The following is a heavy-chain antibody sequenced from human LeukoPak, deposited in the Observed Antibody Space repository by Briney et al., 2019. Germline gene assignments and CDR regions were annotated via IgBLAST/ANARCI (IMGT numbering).Heavy chain of an antibody. CDR3: ARDLSKASPYPN. CDR2: INPNSGGT. J-gene: IGHJ4*02. CDR1: VYTFTGYY. Sequence: GASVKVPCKASVYTFTGYYMHWVRQAPGQGLEWMGWINPNSGGTNYAQKFQGRVTMTRDTSISTAYMELSRLRSDDTAVYYCARDLSKASPYPNWGQGTLVTVSS. D-gene: IGHD2/OR15-2a*01. V-gene: IGHV1-2*02.